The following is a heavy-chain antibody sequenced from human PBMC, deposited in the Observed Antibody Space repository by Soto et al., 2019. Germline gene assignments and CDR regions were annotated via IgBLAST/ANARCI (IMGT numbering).Heavy chain of an antibody. J-gene: IGHJ4*02. CDR2: ISAYNGNT. CDR1: GYTFTIYG. V-gene: IGHV1-18*01. D-gene: IGHD6-19*01. Sequence: ASVKVSCKASGYTFTIYGISWVRKAPGQGLEWMGWISAYNGNTNYAQKLQGRVTMTTDTSTSTAYMELRSLRSDDTAVYYCARDVAEGILVDYWGQGTLVTVSS. CDR3: ARDVAEGILVDY.